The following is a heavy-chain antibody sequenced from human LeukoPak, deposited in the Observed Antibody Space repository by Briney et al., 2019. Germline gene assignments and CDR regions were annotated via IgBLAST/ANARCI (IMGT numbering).Heavy chain of an antibody. J-gene: IGHJ6*01. CDR1: GFTFSDYY. CDR3: ASGPLRDYDHSGYYDK. V-gene: IGHV3-11*01. CDR2: ICDSGRTI. D-gene: IGHD3-22*01. Sequence: GGSLRLSCAASGFTFSDYYMSWIRQAPGKGLEWVSYICDSGRTIYYADSVKGRFTISRDNAKNSVYLQMNNLRAEDTAVYYCASGPLRDYDHSGYYDKWGQGTPVTVSS.